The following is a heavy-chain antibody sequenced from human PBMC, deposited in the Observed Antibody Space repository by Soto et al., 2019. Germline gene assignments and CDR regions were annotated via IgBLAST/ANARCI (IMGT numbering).Heavy chain of an antibody. J-gene: IGHJ3*02. CDR3: ARDQVYGSGSRNI. CDR2: INGDGSGA. Sequence: EVQLVESGGGLVQPGGSLRLSCAASGISFSNYWMHWVRQAPGKGLVWVSRINGDGSGANYADSVKGRFTISRDNAKNTLYLQMNSLRVEDTAVYYCARDQVYGSGSRNIWGQGTMVTVSS. V-gene: IGHV3-74*01. D-gene: IGHD3-10*01. CDR1: GISFSNYW.